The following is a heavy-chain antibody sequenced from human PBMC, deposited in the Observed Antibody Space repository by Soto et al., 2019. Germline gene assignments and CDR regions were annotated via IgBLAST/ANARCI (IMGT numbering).Heavy chain of an antibody. CDR3: ARSGPGGYIDY. CDR2: TYYRSKWYN. CDR1: GDSVSSNSAA. J-gene: IGHJ4*02. D-gene: IGHD3-22*01. Sequence: SQAPSLTFAISGDSVSSNSAALNWIRQSPSRGREWLGRTYYRSKWYNHYAVSVKSRITVNPDTSKNQFSLQLNSVTPEDTAVYYCARSGPGGYIDYWGQGTLVTVSS. V-gene: IGHV6-1*01.